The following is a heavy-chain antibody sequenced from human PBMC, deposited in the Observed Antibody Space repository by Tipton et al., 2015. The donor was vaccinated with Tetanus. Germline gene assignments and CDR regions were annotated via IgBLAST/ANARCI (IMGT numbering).Heavy chain of an antibody. V-gene: IGHV4-59*01. Sequence: TLSLTCTVSGGSISSYYWSWIRQPPGKGLEWIGYIYYSGSTNYDPSLKSRVTISVDTSKNQFSLKLSSVTAADTAVYYCAGGGIAAAGGGLDYWGQGTLVTASS. D-gene: IGHD6-13*01. J-gene: IGHJ4*02. CDR1: GGSISSYY. CDR2: IYYSGST. CDR3: AGGGIAAAGGGLDY.